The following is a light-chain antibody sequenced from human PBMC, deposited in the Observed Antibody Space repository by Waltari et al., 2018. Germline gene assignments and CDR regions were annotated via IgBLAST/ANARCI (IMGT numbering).Light chain of an antibody. Sequence: QSALTQPASVSGSPGQSITISCTGTSSDVGGYNYVSWYQQPPGKAPQLMIYDVTNRPSGGSNRFSGSKSGNTASLTIAGLQAEDEADYYGRSYTSSSTLGFFGTGTKVTVL. CDR1: SSDVGGYNY. V-gene: IGLV2-14*01. CDR3: RSYTSSSTLGF. CDR2: DVT. J-gene: IGLJ1*01.